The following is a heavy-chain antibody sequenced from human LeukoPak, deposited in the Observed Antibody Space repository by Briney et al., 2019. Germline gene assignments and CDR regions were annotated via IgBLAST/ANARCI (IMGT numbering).Heavy chain of an antibody. CDR1: AGSISGYY. Sequence: SETLSHTCTVSAGSISGYYWTWIRQPPGKGLEWIGNIYYTGNTDYNRSLKSRVTISIDTSKNQFSLKLSSVTAADTALYYCARERVIATTYDAFDIWGQGTMVTVSS. J-gene: IGHJ3*02. CDR2: IYYTGNT. D-gene: IGHD2-15*01. CDR3: ARERVIATTYDAFDI. V-gene: IGHV4-59*01.